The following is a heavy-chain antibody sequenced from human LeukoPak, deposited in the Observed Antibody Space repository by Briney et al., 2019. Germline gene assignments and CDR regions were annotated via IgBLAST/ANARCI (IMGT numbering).Heavy chain of an antibody. CDR3: AKPSGYSYGYFRY. D-gene: IGHD5-18*01. CDR1: GFTFSSYA. V-gene: IGHV3-23*01. Sequence: TGGSLRLSCAASGFTFSSYAMSWVRQAPGKGPEWVSAISGSGGSTYYADSVKGRFTISRDNSKNTLYLQMNSLRAEDTAVYYCAKPSGYSYGYFRYWGQGTLVTVSS. J-gene: IGHJ4*02. CDR2: ISGSGGST.